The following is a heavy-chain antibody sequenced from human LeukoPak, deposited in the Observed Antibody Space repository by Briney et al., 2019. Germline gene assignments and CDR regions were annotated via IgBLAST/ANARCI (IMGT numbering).Heavy chain of an antibody. CDR1: GFTFSSYA. V-gene: IGHV3-23*01. CDR3: AKSPYCGGDCYSDYYYYMDV. Sequence: PGGSLRLSCAASGFTFSSYAMSWVRQAPGKGLEWVSAISGSGGSTYYADSVKGRFTISRDNSKNTLYLQMNSLRAEDTAVYYCAKSPYCGGDCYSDYYYYMDVWGKGTTVTVSS. CDR2: ISGSGGST. D-gene: IGHD2-21*02. J-gene: IGHJ6*03.